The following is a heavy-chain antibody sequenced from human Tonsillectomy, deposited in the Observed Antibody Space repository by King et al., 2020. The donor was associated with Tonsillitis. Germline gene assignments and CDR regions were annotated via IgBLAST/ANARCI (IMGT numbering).Heavy chain of an antibody. V-gene: IGHV1-46*01. J-gene: IGHJ6*02. CDR1: GYTFTSYY. Sequence: QLVQSGAEVKKTGASVKVSCKASGYTFTSYYMHWVRQAPGQGLEWMGIINPSGGSTSYAQKFQGRVTMTRDTSTSTVYMELSSLRSEDTAVYYCARDHYTAVVTPGGMDGWGQGTTVTVSS. CDR3: ARDHYTAVVTPGGMDG. CDR2: INPSGGST. D-gene: IGHD4-23*01.